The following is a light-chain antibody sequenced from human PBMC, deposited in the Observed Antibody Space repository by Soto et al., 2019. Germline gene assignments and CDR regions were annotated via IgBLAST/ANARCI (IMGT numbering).Light chain of an antibody. Sequence: QPVLTQSPSASASLGAAVKLTCTLSSGHSNYAIAWHQQQPEKGPRYLMKIHSDGSHIKGDGIPDRFSGSSSGAERYLTISSLQSEDEADYYCQTWGTGTVIFAGGTKLTVL. J-gene: IGLJ2*01. CDR2: IHSDGSH. V-gene: IGLV4-69*01. CDR3: QTWGTGTVI. CDR1: SGHSNYA.